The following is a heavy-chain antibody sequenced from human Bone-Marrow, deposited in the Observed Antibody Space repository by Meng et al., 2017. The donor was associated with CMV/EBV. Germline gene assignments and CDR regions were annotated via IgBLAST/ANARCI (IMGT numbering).Heavy chain of an antibody. CDR3: ARGGRGIVVVPAAQGY. V-gene: IGHV1-2*02. Sequence: ASVKVSCKASGYTFTGYYMHWVRQAPGQGLEWMGWINPNSGGTNYAQKFQGRVTMTRDTSISTAYMELSRLRSDDTAVYYCARGGRGIVVVPAAQGYWGQGPLVTGYS. J-gene: IGHJ4*02. CDR2: INPNSGGT. CDR1: GYTFTGYY. D-gene: IGHD2-2*01.